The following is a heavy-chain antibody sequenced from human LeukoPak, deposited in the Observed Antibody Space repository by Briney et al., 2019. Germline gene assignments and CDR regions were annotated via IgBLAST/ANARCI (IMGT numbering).Heavy chain of an antibody. J-gene: IGHJ5*02. D-gene: IGHD5-12*01. V-gene: IGHV4-31*02. CDR2: IYYSGST. CDR1: GFTFSSYG. Sequence: LRLSCAASGFTFSSYGMHWVRQAPGKGLEWIGYIYYSGSTYYNPSLKSRLTISVDTSKNQFSLELSSVTAADTAVYYCARVDDSGYGKFDPWGQGTLVTVSS. CDR3: ARVDDSGYGKFDP.